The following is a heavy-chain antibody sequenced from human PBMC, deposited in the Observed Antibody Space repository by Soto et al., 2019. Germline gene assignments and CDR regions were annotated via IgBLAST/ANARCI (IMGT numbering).Heavy chain of an antibody. CDR3: ALGGAVDGFDY. J-gene: IGHJ4*02. CDR2: IIPIFGTA. D-gene: IGHD6-19*01. Sequence: ASVKVSCKASGGTFSSYAISWVRQAPGQGLEWMGGIIPIFGTANYAQKFQGRITITADESTSTAYMELSSLRSEDTAVYYCALGGAVDGFDYWGQGTLVTVSS. V-gene: IGHV1-69*13. CDR1: GGTFSSYA.